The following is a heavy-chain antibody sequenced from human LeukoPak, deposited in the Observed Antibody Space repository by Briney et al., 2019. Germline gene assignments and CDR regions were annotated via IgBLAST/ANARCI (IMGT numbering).Heavy chain of an antibody. D-gene: IGHD6-19*01. J-gene: IGHJ4*02. V-gene: IGHV3-23*01. CDR1: GFTFSSYA. CDR3: AKATRYSSGWHNGY. Sequence: GGSLRLSCAASGFTFSSYAMSWVRQAPGKGLEWVSAISGSGGSTYYADSVKGRFTISRDNSKNTLYLQMNSLRAEDTAVYYCAKATRYSSGWHNGYWGQGTLVTVSS. CDR2: ISGSGGST.